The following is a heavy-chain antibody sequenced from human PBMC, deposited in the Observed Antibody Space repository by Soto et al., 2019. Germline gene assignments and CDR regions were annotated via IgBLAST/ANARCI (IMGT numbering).Heavy chain of an antibody. CDR2: IYHSGST. J-gene: IGHJ4*02. CDR3: ARGSGSYYKSFDY. D-gene: IGHD3-10*01. Sequence: SETLSLTCAVFGGSISSGGYSWSWIRQPPGKGLEWIGYIYHSGSTYYNPSLKSRVTISVDRSKNQFSLKLSSVTAADTAVYYCARGSGSYYKSFDYWGQGTLVTVSS. V-gene: IGHV4-30-2*01. CDR1: GGSISSGGYS.